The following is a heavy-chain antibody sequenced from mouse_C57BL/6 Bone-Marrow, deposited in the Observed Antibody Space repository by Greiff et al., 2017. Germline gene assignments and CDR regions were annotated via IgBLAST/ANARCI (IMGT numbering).Heavy chain of an antibody. J-gene: IGHJ4*01. V-gene: IGHV5-2*01. CDR3: ARQRDMVTSSMNY. D-gene: IGHD2-2*01. Sequence: EVKLMESGGGLVQPGESLKLSCESNEYEFPSHDMSWVRKTPEKRLELVAAINSDGGSTYYPDTMERRFIISRDNTKKTLYLQMSSLRSEDTALYYCARQRDMVTSSMNYWGQGTSVTVSS. CDR1: EYEFPSHD. CDR2: INSDGGST.